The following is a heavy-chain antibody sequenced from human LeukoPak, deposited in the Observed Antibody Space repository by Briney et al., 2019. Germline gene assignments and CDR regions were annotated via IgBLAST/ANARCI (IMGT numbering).Heavy chain of an antibody. CDR2: IKKDGSEK. CDR1: GFSFSTSW. D-gene: IGHD5-24*01. Sequence: GGSLRLSCAASGFSFSTSWMAWVRQAPGKGLEWVANIKKDGSEKIYGDSVKGRLTISRDNAESSLFLQMNSLRAEDTAVYYCAREMATIQGPDAFDIWGQGTMVTVSS. V-gene: IGHV3-7*01. CDR3: AREMATIQGPDAFDI. J-gene: IGHJ3*02.